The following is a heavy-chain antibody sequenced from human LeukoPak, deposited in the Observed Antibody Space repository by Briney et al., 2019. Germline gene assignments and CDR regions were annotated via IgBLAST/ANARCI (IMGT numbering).Heavy chain of an antibody. CDR3: ARDAYYYDSSGYYYYFDY. CDR2: IKQDGSEK. J-gene: IGHJ4*02. D-gene: IGHD3-22*01. Sequence: GGSLRLSCAASGFTFSSYWMSWVRQAPGKGLEWVANIKQDGSEKYYVDSVKGRFTISRDNAENSLYLQMNSLRAEDTAVYYCARDAYYYDSSGYYYYFDYWGQGTLVTVSS. CDR1: GFTFSSYW. V-gene: IGHV3-7*01.